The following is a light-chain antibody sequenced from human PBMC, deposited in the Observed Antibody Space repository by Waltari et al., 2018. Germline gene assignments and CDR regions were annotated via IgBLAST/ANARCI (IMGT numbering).Light chain of an antibody. CDR3: QQSGT. CDR2: DAS. CDR1: QDIRNY. Sequence: DIQMTQSPSSLSASVGDRVTISCQASQDIRNYLNWYQHQPGKAPKLLIYDASNLKTGVPSRFTGRGSGTNFTFTINSLQPEDIATYYCQQSGTFGQGTRLEIK. J-gene: IGKJ5*01. V-gene: IGKV1-33*01.